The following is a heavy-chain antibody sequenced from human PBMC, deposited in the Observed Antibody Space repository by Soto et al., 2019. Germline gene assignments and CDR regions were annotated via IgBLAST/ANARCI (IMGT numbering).Heavy chain of an antibody. J-gene: IGHJ4*02. D-gene: IGHD2-2*02. Sequence: SETLSLSCTVFGGSISSYYWSWIRQHTRKRLEWIGYIYFTGSTNYNPSLQSRVPISVDTSKNQCSLKLTSLTAPDTAVYYCARRSCSGASCYTGDYWGQGTLVTVSS. CDR3: ARRSCSGASCYTGDY. V-gene: IGHV4-59*12. CDR2: IYFTGST. CDR1: GGSISSYY.